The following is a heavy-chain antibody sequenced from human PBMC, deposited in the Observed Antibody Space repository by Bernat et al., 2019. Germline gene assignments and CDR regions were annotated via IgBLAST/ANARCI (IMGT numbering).Heavy chain of an antibody. Sequence: EVQLVESGGGLVQPGGSLRLSCVASGFTVRSTYMTWVRQAPGKGLEWVSNIHSGDNTYSTDSVKGRFTISRDNAKNTLYLQMNGLRADDTAVYYCARGIKYSYGMDVWGQGTTVTVSS. CDR1: GFTVRSTY. J-gene: IGHJ6*02. D-gene: IGHD1-14*01. CDR3: ARGIKYSYGMDV. CDR2: IHSGDNT. V-gene: IGHV3-66*01.